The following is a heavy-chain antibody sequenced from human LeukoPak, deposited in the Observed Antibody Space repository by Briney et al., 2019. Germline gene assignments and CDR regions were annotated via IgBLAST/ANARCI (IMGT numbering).Heavy chain of an antibody. V-gene: IGHV1-8*03. CDR2: MNPNSRNT. Sequence: ASVKVSCKASGYTFTSYYYNLVRQATGPGLEWIGWMNPNSRNTGYASKLQGRVTITRTTSISTAYLELSSLRSVDTAVYYCARGGRGRNWFDPWGQGTQVTVSS. CDR3: ARGGRGRNWFDP. J-gene: IGHJ5*02. CDR1: GYTFTSYY. D-gene: IGHD3-10*01.